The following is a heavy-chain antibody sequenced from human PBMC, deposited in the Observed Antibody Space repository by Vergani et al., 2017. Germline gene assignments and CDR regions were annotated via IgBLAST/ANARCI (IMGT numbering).Heavy chain of an antibody. J-gene: IGHJ2*01. CDR2: IYTSGAT. D-gene: IGHD3-10*01. V-gene: IGHV4-61*02. Sequence: QVQLQESGPGLVKPSQTLSLTCTVSGGSFSTGGQSWTWLRQSAGKGLEWIGRIYTSGATNYNPSLRSRVTISVDTSKNQFSLKLSSVTAADTAVYYCARGRITMVRGVMRYFDLWGRGTLVTVSS. CDR3: ARGRITMVRGVMRYFDL. CDR1: GGSFSTGGQS.